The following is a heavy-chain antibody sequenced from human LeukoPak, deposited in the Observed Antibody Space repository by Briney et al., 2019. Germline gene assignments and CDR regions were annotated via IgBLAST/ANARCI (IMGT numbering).Heavy chain of an antibody. CDR1: GYTFTGYY. V-gene: IGHV1-2*02. CDR3: ARAVNRCSSTSCYTFDY. Sequence: ASVKVSCKASGYTFTGYYMHWVRQAPGQGLEWMGWINPNSGGTNYAQKFQGRVTITTDESTSTAYMELSSLRSEDTAVYYCARAVNRCSSTSCYTFDYWGQGTLVTVSS. CDR2: INPNSGGT. J-gene: IGHJ4*02. D-gene: IGHD2-2*02.